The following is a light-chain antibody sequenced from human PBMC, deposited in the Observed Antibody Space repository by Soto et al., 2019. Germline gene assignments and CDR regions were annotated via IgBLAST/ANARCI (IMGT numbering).Light chain of an antibody. CDR2: DAS. CDR3: QQRSNWPPYT. CDR1: QSVSRY. V-gene: IGKV3-11*01. Sequence: EIVLTQAPATLSLSPGERATLSCRASQSVSRYLAWYQQKPGQAPRLLIYDASNRATGIPARLSGSGAGTDLALTISSIEPEDFAVYYCQQRSNWPPYTFGQGTKLEI. J-gene: IGKJ2*01.